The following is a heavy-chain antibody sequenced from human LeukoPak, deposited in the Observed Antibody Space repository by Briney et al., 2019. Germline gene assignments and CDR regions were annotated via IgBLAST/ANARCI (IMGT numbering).Heavy chain of an antibody. Sequence: PGRSLRLSCAASGFTFSSYAMHWVRQAPGKGLEWVANIQQHGSETYYGDSVKGRFTISRDNAKNSLYLQMNSLRAEDTAVYYCATYSSSNGREFQYWGQGTLVTVSS. V-gene: IGHV3-7*01. CDR3: ATYSSSNGREFQY. CDR2: IQQHGSET. CDR1: GFTFSSYA. D-gene: IGHD2-2*01. J-gene: IGHJ1*01.